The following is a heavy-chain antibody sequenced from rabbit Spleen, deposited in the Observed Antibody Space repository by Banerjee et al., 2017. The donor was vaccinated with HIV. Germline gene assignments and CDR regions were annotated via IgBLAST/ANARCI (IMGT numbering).Heavy chain of an antibody. CDR1: GFSFSSRDY. V-gene: IGHV1S40*01. CDR3: ARDTATSFSTYGMDL. Sequence: QSLEESGGGLVKPGASLTLTCTASGFSFSSRDYMCWVRQAPGKGLEWIACTAGGRSTFTYYASWAKGRFTISKASSTTVTLQMTSLTAADTATYFCARDTATSFSTYGMDLWGQGTLVTVS. CDR2: TAGGRSTFT. J-gene: IGHJ6*01. D-gene: IGHD1-1*01.